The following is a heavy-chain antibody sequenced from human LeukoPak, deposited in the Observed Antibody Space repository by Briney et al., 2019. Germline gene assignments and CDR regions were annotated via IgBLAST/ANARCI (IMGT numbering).Heavy chain of an antibody. CDR2: ISAYSGNT. CDR3: ARDPIYSYDQTDAFDI. J-gene: IGHJ3*02. CDR1: GYTFTSYA. Sequence: ASVKVSYKASGYTFTSYAISWVRQAPGQGLEWMGWISAYSGNTNYAQKLQGRVTMTTDTSTSTAYMELRSLRSDDTAVYYCARDPIYSYDQTDAFDIWGQGTVVTVSS. V-gene: IGHV1-18*01. D-gene: IGHD5-18*01.